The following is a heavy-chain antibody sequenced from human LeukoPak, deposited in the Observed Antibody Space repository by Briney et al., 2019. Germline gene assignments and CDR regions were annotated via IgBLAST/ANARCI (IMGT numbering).Heavy chain of an antibody. J-gene: IGHJ4*02. CDR3: AKVKDTSGSRFDY. CDR1: GFTFSTYG. CDR2: IRYDAKQI. V-gene: IGHV3-30*02. Sequence: PGGSLRLSCAASGFTFSTYGMHWVRQAPGKGLEWVAFIRYDAKQIYYVDSVKGRFTISRDISKNTLYLQMNSLRDEDTAVYYCAKVKDTSGSRFDYWGQGTLVTVSS. D-gene: IGHD3-22*01.